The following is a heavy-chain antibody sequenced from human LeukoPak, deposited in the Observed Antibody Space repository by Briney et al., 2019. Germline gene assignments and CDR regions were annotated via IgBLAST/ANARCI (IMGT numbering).Heavy chain of an antibody. CDR2: IYYSGST. J-gene: IGHJ4*02. Sequence: SETLSLTCTVSGGSISSYYWSWIRQPPGKGLEWIGYIYYSGSTSYNPSLKSRVTIPVDTSKNQFSLKLSSVTAADTAVYYCARHGSYDSSGHHFDYWGQGTLVTVSS. D-gene: IGHD3-22*01. V-gene: IGHV4-59*08. CDR1: GGSISSYY. CDR3: ARHGSYDSSGHHFDY.